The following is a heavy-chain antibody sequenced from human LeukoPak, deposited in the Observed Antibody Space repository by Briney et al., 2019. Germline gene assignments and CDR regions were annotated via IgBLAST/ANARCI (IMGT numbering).Heavy chain of an antibody. CDR3: ARPAYRGSYYDAFDI. CDR2: IYYSGST. Sequence: SETLSLTCTVSGGSISSSSYYWGWIRQPPGKGLEWIGSIYYSGSTYYNPSLKSRVTISVDTSKNKFSLKLNSVTAADTAVDYCARPAYRGSYYDAFDIWGQGTMVTVSS. CDR1: GGSISSSSYY. V-gene: IGHV4-39*01. J-gene: IGHJ3*02. D-gene: IGHD1-26*01.